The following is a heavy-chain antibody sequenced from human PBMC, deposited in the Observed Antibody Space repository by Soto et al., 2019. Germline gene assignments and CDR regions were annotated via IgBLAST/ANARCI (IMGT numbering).Heavy chain of an antibody. V-gene: IGHV4-4*02. CDR2: IYHSGST. CDR1: GGSISSSNW. D-gene: IGHD4-17*01. CDR3: ARGYGDYRDNWFDP. Sequence: QVQLQESGPGLVKPSGTLFLTCAVSGGSISSSNWWSWVRQPPGKGLEWIGDIYHSGSTNYNPSLKRRDTITVDKPKNQFSRKVSSVTAADRAVYYCARGYGDYRDNWFDPWGQGTLVTVSS. J-gene: IGHJ5*02.